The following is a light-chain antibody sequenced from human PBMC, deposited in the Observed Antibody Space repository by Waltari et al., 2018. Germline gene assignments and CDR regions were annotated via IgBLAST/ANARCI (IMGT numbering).Light chain of an antibody. V-gene: IGKV4-1*01. Sequence: DIVMTQSPDSLAVSLGERATINCRSSQSVLYNSNNKNYLAWYRQKPAQPPKLLLYWASTRESGVPDRFSGSGSGTDFTLTISSLQAEDVAVYFCQQYYTAPFTFGPGTKVEI. CDR1: QSVLYNSNNKNY. J-gene: IGKJ3*01. CDR2: WAS. CDR3: QQYYTAPFT.